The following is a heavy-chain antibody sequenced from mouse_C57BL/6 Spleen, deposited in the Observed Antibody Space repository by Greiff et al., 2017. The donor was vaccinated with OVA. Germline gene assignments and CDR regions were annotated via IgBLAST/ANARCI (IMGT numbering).Heavy chain of an antibody. J-gene: IGHJ2*01. CDR2: INPNNGGT. D-gene: IGHD2-4*01. CDR3: ASYDYDKVYYFDY. CDR1: GYTFTDYY. Sequence: VQLKQSGPELVKPGASVKISCKASGYTFTDYYMNWVKQSHGKSLEWIGDINPNNGGTSYNQKFKGKATLTVDKSSSTAYMELRSLTSEDSAVYYCASYDYDKVYYFDYWGQGTTLTVSS. V-gene: IGHV1-26*01.